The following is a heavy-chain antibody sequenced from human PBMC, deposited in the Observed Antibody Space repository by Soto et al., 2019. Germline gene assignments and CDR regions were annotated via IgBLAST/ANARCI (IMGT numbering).Heavy chain of an antibody. CDR3: ARNSFSTSSYNFLDP. Sequence: PSETLSLTCTVSGGSISSGGYYWSWIRQHPGKGLEWIGYIYYSGSTYYNPSLKSRVTISVDTSKNQFSLQLSSVTAADTAVYYCARNSFSTSSYNFLDPWGQGALVTVSS. J-gene: IGHJ5*02. V-gene: IGHV4-31*03. CDR1: GGSISSGGYY. CDR2: IYYSGST. D-gene: IGHD6-6*01.